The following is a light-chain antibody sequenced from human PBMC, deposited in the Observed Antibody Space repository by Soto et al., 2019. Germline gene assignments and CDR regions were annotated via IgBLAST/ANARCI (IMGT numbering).Light chain of an antibody. CDR1: SSDVGSYDL. V-gene: IGLV2-11*01. Sequence: QSALIQRPSVSGSPGQSVTISCTATSSDVGSYDLVSWYQQYPAIVPKPTIYNVNTQPSGVPDRFSDSESGNTVSMTIAGLQAEDEGDYQCCSYTSSATWVFGGGTKLTVL. J-gene: IGLJ3*02. CDR2: NVN. CDR3: CSYTSSATWV.